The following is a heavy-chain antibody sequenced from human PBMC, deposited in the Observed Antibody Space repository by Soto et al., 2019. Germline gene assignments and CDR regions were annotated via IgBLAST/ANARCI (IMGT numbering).Heavy chain of an antibody. CDR3: ARDLSGCADDY. V-gene: IGHV3-33*01. J-gene: IGHJ4*02. CDR2: IWYDGSNK. D-gene: IGHD6-19*01. Sequence: QVQLVESGGGVVQPGRSLRLSCAASGFTFSSYGMHWIRQAPGKGLEWVAVIWYDGSNKYYADSVKGRFTISRDNSKNTLYLQMNSLRAEDTAVYYCARDLSGCADDYWGQGTLVTVSS. CDR1: GFTFSSYG.